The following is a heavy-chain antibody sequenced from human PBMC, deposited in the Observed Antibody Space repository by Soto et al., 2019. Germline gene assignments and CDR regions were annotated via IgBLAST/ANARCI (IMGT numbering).Heavy chain of an antibody. CDR2: ISGSGGST. J-gene: IGHJ4*02. CDR1: GFTFSSYA. Sequence: GGSLRLSCAASGFTFSSYAMSWVRQAPGKGLEWVSAISGSGGSTYYADSVKGRFTISRDNSKNTLYLQMNSLRAEDTAVYYCAKADFITMIVVVIPFDYWGQGTLVTVSS. V-gene: IGHV3-23*01. CDR3: AKADFITMIVVVIPFDY. D-gene: IGHD3-22*01.